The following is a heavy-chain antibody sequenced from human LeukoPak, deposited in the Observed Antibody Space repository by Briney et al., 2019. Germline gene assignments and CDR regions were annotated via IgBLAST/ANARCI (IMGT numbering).Heavy chain of an antibody. D-gene: IGHD3-3*01. CDR2: VNPNSGNT. Sequence: ASVKVSCKASGYTFTSHDIDWVRQATGQGLEWMGWVNPNSGNTDFGQKFQGRLTITRNTSISTVYMELSSLRSEDTAVYYCARQSEFLEWLYYFDSWGQGTLVTVSS. J-gene: IGHJ4*02. V-gene: IGHV1-8*01. CDR1: GYTFTSHD. CDR3: ARQSEFLEWLYYFDS.